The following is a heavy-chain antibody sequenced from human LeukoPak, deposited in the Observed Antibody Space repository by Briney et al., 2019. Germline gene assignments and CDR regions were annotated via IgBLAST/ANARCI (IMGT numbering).Heavy chain of an antibody. CDR2: IYYSGST. CDR1: GGSFSGYY. V-gene: IGHV4-59*08. CDR3: AGMDYGDQEDYYYYYGMDV. Sequence: PSETLSLTCAVYGGSFSGYYWSWIRQPPGKGLEWIGYIYYSGSTNYNPSLKSRVTISVDTSKNQFSLKLSSVTAADTAVYYCAGMDYGDQEDYYYYYGMDVWGQGTTVTVSS. D-gene: IGHD4-17*01. J-gene: IGHJ6*02.